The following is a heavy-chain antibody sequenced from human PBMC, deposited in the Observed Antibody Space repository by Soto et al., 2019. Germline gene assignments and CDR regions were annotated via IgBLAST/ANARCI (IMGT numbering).Heavy chain of an antibody. V-gene: IGHV3-23*01. CDR1: GFTFSSYA. D-gene: IGHD3-22*01. CDR3: AKDQPADYYDSSGYYLN. CDR2: ISGSGGST. J-gene: IGHJ4*02. Sequence: EVQLLETGGGLVQPGGSLRLSCAASGFTFSSYAMSWVRQAPGKGLEWVSAISGSGGSTYYADSVKGRFTISRDNSKNTLYLQMNSLRAEDTAVYYCAKDQPADYYDSSGYYLNWGQGTLVTVSS.